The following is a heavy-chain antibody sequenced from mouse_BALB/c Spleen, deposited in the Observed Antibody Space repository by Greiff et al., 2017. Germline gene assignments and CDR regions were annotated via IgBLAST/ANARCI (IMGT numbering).Heavy chain of an antibody. CDR3: ARSGTDFDY. V-gene: IGHV5-17*02. D-gene: IGHD3-1*01. J-gene: IGHJ2*01. CDR1: GFTFSSFG. Sequence: EVMLVESGGGLVQPGGSRKLSCAASGFTFSSFGMHWVRQAPEKGLEWVAYISSGSSTIYYADTVKGRFTISRDNPKNTLFLQMTSLRSEDTALYYCARSGTDFDYWGQGTTLTVSS. CDR2: ISSGSSTI.